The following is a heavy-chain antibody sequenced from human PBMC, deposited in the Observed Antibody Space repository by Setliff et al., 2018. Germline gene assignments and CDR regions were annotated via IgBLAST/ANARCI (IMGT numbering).Heavy chain of an antibody. CDR3: ARENMAKNFWGEHSDY. CDR2: INPSDGST. Sequence: ASVKVSCKASGYAFTTYYMHWVRQTPGQGLEWIGVINPSDGSTTYAQKFQGRVTMTRDTSTNTVYMQLSSLRSEDTAVYYCARENMAKNFWGEHSDYWGQGTLVTVSS. D-gene: IGHD3-3*01. V-gene: IGHV1-46*01. CDR1: GYAFTTYY. J-gene: IGHJ4*02.